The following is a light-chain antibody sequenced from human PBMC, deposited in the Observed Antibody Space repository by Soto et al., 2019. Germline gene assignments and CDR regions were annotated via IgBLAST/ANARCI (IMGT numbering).Light chain of an antibody. Sequence: EIVLTQSPDTLSLSPGERATLSCRASQTVTRSSLAWYQQKPGRAPTLLIHGASTRAAGIPDRFSASGSGTHFTLTISRLDPEDFAVYFCQQFGTSPYTFGQGTKVEIK. CDR1: QTVTRSS. CDR2: GAS. J-gene: IGKJ2*01. CDR3: QQFGTSPYT. V-gene: IGKV3-20*01.